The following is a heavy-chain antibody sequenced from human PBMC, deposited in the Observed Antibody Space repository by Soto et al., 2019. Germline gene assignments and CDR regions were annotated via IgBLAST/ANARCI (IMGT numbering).Heavy chain of an antibody. J-gene: IGHJ3*01. Sequence: GESLKISCEGSGYSFTSYYITWVRQMPGKGLEWLGRIDASDSETNYSPSFQGHVTISTDKSITTAYLQWSSLKASDTAMYYCARALRYCFGGSCYSGSDVLDCWGQGTMDT. V-gene: IGHV5-10-1*01. D-gene: IGHD2-15*01. CDR2: IDASDSET. CDR1: GYSFTSYY. CDR3: ARALRYCFGGSCYSGSDVLDC.